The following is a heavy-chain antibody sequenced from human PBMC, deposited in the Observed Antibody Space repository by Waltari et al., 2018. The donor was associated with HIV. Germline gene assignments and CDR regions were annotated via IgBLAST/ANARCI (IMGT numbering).Heavy chain of an antibody. CDR3: ARAKFLYCSGGSCYPKHFDR. D-gene: IGHD2-15*01. CDR1: GGSFSGYY. V-gene: IGHV4-34*01. CDR2: INHSGST. Sequence: QVQLQQWGAGLLKPSETLSLTCAVYGGSFSGYYWSWIRQPPGKGLEWIGEINHSGSTNYNPSLKSRVTISVDTSKNHFSLKLSSVTAADTAVYYCARAKFLYCSGGSCYPKHFDRWGQGTLVTVSS. J-gene: IGHJ4*02.